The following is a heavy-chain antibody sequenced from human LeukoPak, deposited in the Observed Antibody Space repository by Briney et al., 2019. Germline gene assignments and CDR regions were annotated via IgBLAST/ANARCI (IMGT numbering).Heavy chain of an antibody. CDR3: ARQQNGLLRFLEWLDPYYYYGMDV. J-gene: IGHJ6*02. V-gene: IGHV4-39*01. D-gene: IGHD3-3*01. CDR1: GGSISSSSYS. Sequence: SETLSLTCTVSGGSISSSSYSWGWIRQPPGKGLEWIGSIYYSGSTYYNPSLKSRVTISVDTSKNQFSLKLSSVTAADTAVYYCARQQNGLLRFLEWLDPYYYYGMDVWGQGTTVTVSS. CDR2: IYYSGST.